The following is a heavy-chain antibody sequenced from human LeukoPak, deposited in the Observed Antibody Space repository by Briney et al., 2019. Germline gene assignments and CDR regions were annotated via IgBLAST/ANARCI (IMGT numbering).Heavy chain of an antibody. CDR3: ARGYIYGLYDY. CDR1: GFTFSDYY. CDR2: IYYSGST. V-gene: IGHV4-30-4*08. J-gene: IGHJ4*02. Sequence: LRLSCAASGFTFSDYYMSWIRQPPGKGLEWIGYIYYSGSTYYNPSLKSRVTISVDTSKNQFSLKLSSVTAADTAVYYCARGYIYGLYDYWGQGTLVTVSS. D-gene: IGHD5-18*01.